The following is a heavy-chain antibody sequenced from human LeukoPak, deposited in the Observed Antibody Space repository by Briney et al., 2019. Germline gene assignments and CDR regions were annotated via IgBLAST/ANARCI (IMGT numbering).Heavy chain of an antibody. CDR2: ISGDGGST. Sequence: GGSLRLSCAASGFTFDDYAMHWVRQAPGKGLEWVSLISGDGGSTYYADSLKGRFTIHRDNSKNSLYLQMNSLRTEDTALYYCAKGVTIFGVIIGYYFDYWGQGTLVSVSS. D-gene: IGHD3-3*01. CDR3: AKGVTIFGVIIGYYFDY. J-gene: IGHJ4*02. V-gene: IGHV3-43*02. CDR1: GFTFDDYA.